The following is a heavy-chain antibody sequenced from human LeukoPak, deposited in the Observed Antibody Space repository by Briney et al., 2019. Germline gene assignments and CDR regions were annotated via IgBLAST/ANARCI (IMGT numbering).Heavy chain of an antibody. V-gene: IGHV4-59*01. CDR1: GGSISSYY. Sequence: SETLSLTCTVSGGSISSYYWSWIRQPPGKGLEWIGYIYYSGSTNYNPSLKSRVTILVDTSKNQFSLKLSSVTAADTAVYYCARDRRGGYSYGYYYYYGMDVWGQGTTVTVSS. CDR2: IYYSGST. CDR3: ARDRRGGYSYGYYYYYGMDV. D-gene: IGHD5-18*01. J-gene: IGHJ6*02.